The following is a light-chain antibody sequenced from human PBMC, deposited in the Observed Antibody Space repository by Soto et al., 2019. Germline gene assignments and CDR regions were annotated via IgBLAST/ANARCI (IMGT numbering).Light chain of an antibody. CDR2: SNN. J-gene: IGLJ1*01. CDR3: AAWDDSLNGDV. Sequence: QSVLTQPPSASATPGQSVTISCSGSSSNIGSNAVNWYQQLPGTAPKLLLYSNNQRPSGVPDRFSGSKSGTSASLAIIGLQSEDEADYYCAAWDDSLNGDVFGTGTKLTVL. V-gene: IGLV1-44*01. CDR1: SSNIGSNA.